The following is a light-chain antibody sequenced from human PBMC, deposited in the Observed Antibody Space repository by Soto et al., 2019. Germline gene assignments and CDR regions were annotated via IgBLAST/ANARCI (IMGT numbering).Light chain of an antibody. CDR1: QSISSW. CDR2: DAS. J-gene: IGKJ5*01. V-gene: IGKV1-5*01. CDR3: QQYNSYSPIT. Sequence: IQMTQSPSTLSASVGDRVTITCRASQSISSWLAWYQQKPGKAPKLLIYDASSLESGVPSRFSGSGSGTEFTLTISSLQPDDFATYYCQQYNSYSPITFGQGTRLENK.